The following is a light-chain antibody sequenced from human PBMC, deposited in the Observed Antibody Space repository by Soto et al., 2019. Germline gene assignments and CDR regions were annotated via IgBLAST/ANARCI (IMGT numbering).Light chain of an antibody. Sequence: DIQMTQSPYSLSAAVGDRATIACRASQNINTYLNWYQQKPGKAPKLLIFDAASLQSGVPSRFSGSGSGTDFTLTISSLQPEDFATYFCQQSYSTPPWTFGQGTKVDIK. J-gene: IGKJ1*01. V-gene: IGKV1-39*01. CDR3: QQSYSTPPWT. CDR1: QNINTY. CDR2: DAA.